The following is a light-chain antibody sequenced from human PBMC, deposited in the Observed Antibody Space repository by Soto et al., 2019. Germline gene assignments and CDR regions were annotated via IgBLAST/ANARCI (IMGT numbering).Light chain of an antibody. J-gene: IGLJ2*01. CDR2: EVS. CDR1: SSDVGGYNY. V-gene: IGLV2-14*01. Sequence: QSALTQPASVSGSPGQSITISCTGTSSDVGGYNYVSWYQQHPGKAPKLMIYEVSNRPSGVSSRFFGSKSGNTASLTISGLQAEDEADYYCSSYTSSSTLVFGGGTKLTVL. CDR3: SSYTSSSTLV.